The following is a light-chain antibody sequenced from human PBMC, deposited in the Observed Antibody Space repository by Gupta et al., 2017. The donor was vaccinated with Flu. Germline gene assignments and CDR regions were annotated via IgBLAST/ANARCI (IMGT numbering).Light chain of an antibody. CDR1: QSISSW. V-gene: IGKV1-5*03. Sequence: VGDRVTITCRASQSISSWLAWYQQKPGKAPKLLIYNASSLESGVPSRFSGSGAGTEFTLTISSLQPDDVATYYCQQYSRYITFGQGTRLEIK. CDR3: QQYSRYIT. CDR2: NAS. J-gene: IGKJ5*01.